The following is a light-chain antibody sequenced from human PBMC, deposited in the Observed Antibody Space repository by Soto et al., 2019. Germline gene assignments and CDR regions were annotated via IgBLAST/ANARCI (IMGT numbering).Light chain of an antibody. J-gene: IGKJ5*01. Sequence: EIVLTQSPATLSLSPGERATLYCRASQSVGSSLAWYQQKPGQAPRLLIYDASNRATGIPARFSGSGSGTDFTLTIGSLGSEDFAVYYCQQRSNWPLTFGQGTRLEIK. V-gene: IGKV3-11*01. CDR1: QSVGSS. CDR3: QQRSNWPLT. CDR2: DAS.